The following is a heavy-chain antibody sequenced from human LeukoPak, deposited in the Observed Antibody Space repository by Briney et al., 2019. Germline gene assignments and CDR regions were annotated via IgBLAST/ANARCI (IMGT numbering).Heavy chain of an antibody. D-gene: IGHD6-19*01. CDR3: ARDPDGSGWYGDFDY. CDR1: GFTFSTYA. V-gene: IGHV3-23*01. Sequence: PGGSLRLSCAATGFTFSTYAMSWVRQAPGKGLEWVSAISGNGGSTYYADSVKGRFTMSRDNSKNTVYLQMNSLRAEDTAVYYCARDPDGSGWYGDFDYWGQGTLVTVSS. CDR2: ISGNGGST. J-gene: IGHJ4*02.